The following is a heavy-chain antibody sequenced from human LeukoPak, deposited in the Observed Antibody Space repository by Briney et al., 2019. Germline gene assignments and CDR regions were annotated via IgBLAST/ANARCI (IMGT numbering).Heavy chain of an antibody. J-gene: IGHJ4*02. Sequence: QSGGSPRLSCAASGFTLTNYAMSWVRQAPGKGLAWVSAVGPSGRTYYADSVKGRFTISRDNSNYTLYLQMNSLRVEDTAVYYCAKRGGSYRGFDYWGQGTLVTVSS. CDR2: VGPSGRT. CDR3: AKRGGSYRGFDY. CDR1: GFTLTNYA. D-gene: IGHD1-26*01. V-gene: IGHV3-23*01.